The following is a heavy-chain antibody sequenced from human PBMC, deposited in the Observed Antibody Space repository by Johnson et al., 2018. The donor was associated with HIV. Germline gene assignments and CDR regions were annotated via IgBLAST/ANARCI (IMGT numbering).Heavy chain of an antibody. CDR3: AREPRIAAFRDAFDI. J-gene: IGHJ3*02. D-gene: IGHD6-6*01. CDR2: ISYDGSNK. CDR1: GFTFSTYG. V-gene: IGHV3-30*19. Sequence: QVQLVESGGGVVQPGRSPRLSCAASGFTFSTYGMHWVRQAPGKGLAWVAVISYDGSNKYYADSVKGRFTISRDNSKNTLYLQMNSLRAEDTAVYYCAREPRIAAFRDAFDIWGQGTMVTVSS.